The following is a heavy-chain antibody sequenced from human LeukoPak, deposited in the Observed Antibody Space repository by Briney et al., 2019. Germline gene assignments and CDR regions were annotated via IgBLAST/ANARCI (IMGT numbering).Heavy chain of an antibody. CDR3: AAPQDTAMVPFDY. D-gene: IGHD5-18*01. CDR2: MNPNSGNT. Sequence: GASVKVSCKASGYTFTSYDINWVRQATGQGLEWMGWMNPNSGNTGYAQKFQGRVTMTRNTSISTAYMELSSLRAEDTAVYYCAAPQDTAMVPFDYWGQGTLVTVSS. J-gene: IGHJ4*02. CDR1: GYTFTSYD. V-gene: IGHV1-8*01.